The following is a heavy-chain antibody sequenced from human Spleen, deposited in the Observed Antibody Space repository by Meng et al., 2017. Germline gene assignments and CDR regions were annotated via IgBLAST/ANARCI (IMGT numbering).Heavy chain of an antibody. CDR1: GYTFTGYY. J-gene: IGHJ3*02. D-gene: IGHD2-15*01. CDR3: ARGPYTYCSGGSCYFRAFDI. V-gene: IGHV1-2*02. Sequence: ASVKVSCKASGYTFTGYYMHWVRQAPGQGLEWMGWINPNSGGTNYAQKFRGRVTMTRDTSISTAYMELSRLRSDDTAVYYCARGPYTYCSGGSCYFRAFDIWGQGTMVTVSS. CDR2: INPNSGGT.